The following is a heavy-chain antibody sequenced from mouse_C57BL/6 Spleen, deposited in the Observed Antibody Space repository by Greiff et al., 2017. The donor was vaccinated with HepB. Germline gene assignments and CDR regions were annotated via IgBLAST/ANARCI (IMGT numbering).Heavy chain of an antibody. Sequence: VQLQESGGGLVKPGGSLKLSCAASGFTFSDYGMHWVRQAPEKGLEWVAYISSGSSTIYYADTVKGRFTISRDNAKNTLFLQMTSLRSEDTAMYYCARSRFSYYAMDYWGQGTSVTVSS. CDR2: ISSGSSTI. CDR3: ARSRFSYYAMDY. CDR1: GFTFSDYG. V-gene: IGHV5-17*01. J-gene: IGHJ4*01.